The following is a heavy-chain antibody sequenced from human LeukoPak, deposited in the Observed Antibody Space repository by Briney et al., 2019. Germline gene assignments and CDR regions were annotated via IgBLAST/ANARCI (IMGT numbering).Heavy chain of an antibody. CDR3: TRRLDD. D-gene: IGHD3-16*01. Sequence: GGSLRLSCAASGFTFSSYVMSWVRQAPGKGLEWVSGISGSGGSTYYADSVKGRFTISRDNAQNSLYLQMNGLRVEDTAVYYRTRRLDDWGQGTLVTVSS. CDR2: ISGSGGST. J-gene: IGHJ4*02. CDR1: GFTFSSYV. V-gene: IGHV3-23*01.